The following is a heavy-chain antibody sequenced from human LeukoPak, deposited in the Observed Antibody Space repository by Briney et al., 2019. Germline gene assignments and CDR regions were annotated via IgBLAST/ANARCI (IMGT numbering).Heavy chain of an antibody. CDR1: GGSISNYY. J-gene: IGHJ6*02. CDR3: ARDAHPGTYYYGLDV. CDR2: IYYSGST. Sequence: PSETLSLTCTVSGGSISNYYWTWIRQSPGKGLEWIGYIYYSGSTNYNPSLKSRATISVDTSKNQFSLTMRSVTAADTAVYYCARDAHPGTYYYGLDVWGQGTTVIVSS. V-gene: IGHV4-59*01. D-gene: IGHD3-10*01.